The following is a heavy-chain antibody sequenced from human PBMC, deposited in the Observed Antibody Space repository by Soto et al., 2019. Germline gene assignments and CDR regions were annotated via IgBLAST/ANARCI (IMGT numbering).Heavy chain of an antibody. CDR3: ASGYYFYYFHY. J-gene: IGHJ4*02. D-gene: IGHD3-3*01. Sequence: GGSLRLSCAASAFTFNDYAMSWVRQAPGKGLEWVSAISGSGDGTYYADSVKGRFTISRDNSKNTLYLQMNSLRAEDTAIYYCASGYYFYYFHYWGQGTLVTVSS. V-gene: IGHV3-23*01. CDR2: ISGSGDGT. CDR1: AFTFNDYA.